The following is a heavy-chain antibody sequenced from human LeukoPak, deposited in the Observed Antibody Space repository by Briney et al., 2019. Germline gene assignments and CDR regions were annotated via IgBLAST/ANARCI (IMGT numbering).Heavy chain of an antibody. CDR1: GFTFSTYW. CDR2: INSDGSST. Sequence: GGSLRLSCAASGFTFSTYWMHWVRQAPGKGLVRVSRINSDGSSTTYADSVKGRFTISRDNAKNTLYLQMNSLRAEDTAVYYCARDRADAFDIWGQGTMVTVSS. CDR3: ARDRADAFDI. J-gene: IGHJ3*02. V-gene: IGHV3-74*01. D-gene: IGHD3-10*01.